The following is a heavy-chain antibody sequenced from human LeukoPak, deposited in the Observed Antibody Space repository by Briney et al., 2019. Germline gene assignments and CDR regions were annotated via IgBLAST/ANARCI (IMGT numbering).Heavy chain of an antibody. J-gene: IGHJ4*02. CDR3: ARHREGATQVGLFTF. D-gene: IGHD3-3*01. Sequence: QPGGSLRLSCAASGFTFTTYWMAWVRQAPGKGLEWVANIRQDGGEKYYVDSVKGRFTISRDNAQNSLYLHISSLGAEDTAVYYCARHREGATQVGLFTFWGQGTLVTVSS. V-gene: IGHV3-7*01. CDR1: GFTFTTYW. CDR2: IRQDGGEK.